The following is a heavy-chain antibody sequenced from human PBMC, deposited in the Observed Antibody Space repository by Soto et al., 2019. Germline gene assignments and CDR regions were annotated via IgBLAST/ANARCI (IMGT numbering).Heavy chain of an antibody. CDR1: GFSFSSYV. J-gene: IGHJ4*02. V-gene: IGHV3-23*01. D-gene: IGHD3-22*01. Sequence: EVQLLESGGGLVQPGGSLRLSCAASGFSFSSYVMSWVRQAPGKGLEWVSSISGKGDATYHADSVKGRFTISRDNSKNTLYLQMNSLRAEDTAVYYCARGPTYYYDSSGYYYDYWGQGTLVTVSS. CDR3: ARGPTYYYDSSGYYYDY. CDR2: ISGKGDAT.